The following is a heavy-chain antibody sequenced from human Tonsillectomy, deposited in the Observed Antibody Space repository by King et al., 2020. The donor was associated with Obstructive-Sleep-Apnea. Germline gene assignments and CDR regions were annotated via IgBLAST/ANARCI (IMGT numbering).Heavy chain of an antibody. V-gene: IGHV3-9*01. Sequence: QLVESGGGLVQPGRSLRLSCAASGFTFDDYAMHWVRQAPGKGLEWVSGISWNSGSIGYADSVKGRFTISRDNAKNSLYLQMNSLRAEDTALYYCAKVVPGSFYASWSYSGMDVWGQGTTVTVSS. J-gene: IGHJ6*02. CDR3: AKVVPGSFYASWSYSGMDV. CDR1: GFTFDDYA. D-gene: IGHD3-10*01. CDR2: ISWNSGSI.